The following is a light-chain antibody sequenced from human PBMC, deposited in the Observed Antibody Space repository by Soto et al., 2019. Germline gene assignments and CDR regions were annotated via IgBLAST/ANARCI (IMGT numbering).Light chain of an antibody. Sequence: DIQMTQSPSTPSASVGDRVTVTCRASQSISSWLAWYQQKPGKVPKLLIYKASSLESGVPSRFSGSGSGTEFTLTISSLQPDDFATYYCQQYSSYPYTFGQGTKLEIK. V-gene: IGKV1-5*03. CDR3: QQYSSYPYT. J-gene: IGKJ2*01. CDR2: KAS. CDR1: QSISSW.